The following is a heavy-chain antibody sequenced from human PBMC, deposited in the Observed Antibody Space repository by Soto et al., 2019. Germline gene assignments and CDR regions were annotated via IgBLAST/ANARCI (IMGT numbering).Heavy chain of an antibody. D-gene: IGHD6-19*01. J-gene: IGHJ5*02. CDR1: GFTFSSYW. Sequence: PGGSLRLSCAASGFTFSSYWMHWVRQAPGKGLVWVSRINSDGSSTSYADSVKGRFTISRDNAKNTLYLQMNSLRAEDTAVYYCARAPGYSSGWFANWGQRTLVTVSS. V-gene: IGHV3-74*01. CDR3: ARAPGYSSGWFAN. CDR2: INSDGSST.